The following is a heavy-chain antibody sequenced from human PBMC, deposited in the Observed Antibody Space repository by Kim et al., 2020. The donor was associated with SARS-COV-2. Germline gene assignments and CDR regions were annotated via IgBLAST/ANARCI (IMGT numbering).Heavy chain of an antibody. V-gene: IGHV3-11*06. Sequence: GGSLRLSCAASGFNFGDFYMAWIRQTPGKGLEWVSHITASSSFRHYADSVRGRFTVSRDNGKKSLYLDMKFLRVDDTAVYYCATGQLRSYYDNSGFLKFLGFWGHGTLVTVSS. CDR2: ITASSSFR. CDR3: ATGQLRSYYDNSGFLKFLGF. CDR1: GFNFGDFY. D-gene: IGHD3-22*01. J-gene: IGHJ4*01.